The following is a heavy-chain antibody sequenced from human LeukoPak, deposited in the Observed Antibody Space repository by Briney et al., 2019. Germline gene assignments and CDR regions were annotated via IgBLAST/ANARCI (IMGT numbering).Heavy chain of an antibody. CDR2: INPSGVST. CDR3: AREGSYCSSTSCYHVPLDY. D-gene: IGHD2-2*01. J-gene: IGHJ4*02. Sequence: ASVKVSCKASGYTFTSYYMHWVRQAPGQRLEWRGIINPSGVSTSYAQKFQGRVTMTRDMSTSTVYMELSSLRSEDTAVYYCAREGSYCSSTSCYHVPLDYWGQGTLVTVSS. V-gene: IGHV1-46*01. CDR1: GYTFTSYY.